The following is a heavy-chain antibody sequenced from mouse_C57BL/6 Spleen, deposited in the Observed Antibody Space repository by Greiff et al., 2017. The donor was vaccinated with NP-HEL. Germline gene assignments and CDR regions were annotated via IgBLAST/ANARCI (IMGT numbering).Heavy chain of an antibody. V-gene: IGHV1-55*01. CDR3: ASRGDSSGYRYAMDY. CDR1: GYTFTSYW. D-gene: IGHD3-2*02. CDR2: IYPGSGST. J-gene: IGHJ4*01. Sequence: QVHVKQPGAELVKPGASVKMSCKASGYTFTSYWITWVKQRPGQGLEWIGDIYPGSGSTNYNEKFKSKATLTVDTSSSTAYMQLSSLTSEDSAVYYCASRGDSSGYRYAMDYWGQGTSVTVSS.